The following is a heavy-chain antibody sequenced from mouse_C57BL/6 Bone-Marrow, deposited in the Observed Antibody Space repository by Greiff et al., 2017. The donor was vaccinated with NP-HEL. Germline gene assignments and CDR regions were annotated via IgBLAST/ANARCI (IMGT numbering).Heavy chain of an antibody. CDR1: GYTFTDYY. D-gene: IGHD3-2*02. CDR3: ASRLLGWYFDV. J-gene: IGHJ1*03. Sequence: VQLQQSGPELVKPGASVKISCKASGYTFTDYYMNWVKQSHGKSLEWIGDINPNNGGTSYNQKFKGKATLTVDKSSSTAYMELRSLTSEDSAVYYCASRLLGWYFDVWGTGTTVTVSS. V-gene: IGHV1-26*01. CDR2: INPNNGGT.